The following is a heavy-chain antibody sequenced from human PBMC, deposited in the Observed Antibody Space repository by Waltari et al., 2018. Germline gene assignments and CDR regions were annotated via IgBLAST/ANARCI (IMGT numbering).Heavy chain of an antibody. CDR2: VRVDGKS. D-gene: IGHD1-26*01. CDR1: GGAMGSTDC. Sequence: QLHLQGPGPGRVTPPGPLSLTCAVSGGAMGSTDCWSWVRQSPQRGLAWVGQVRVDGKSNYIPSFASRVTISLDTSKNQFPLNLNFATAADTAMYYCARDRGRGLYLDMWGPGTPVTVSP. V-gene: IGHV4-4*03. CDR3: ARDRGRGLYLDM. J-gene: IGHJ4*02.